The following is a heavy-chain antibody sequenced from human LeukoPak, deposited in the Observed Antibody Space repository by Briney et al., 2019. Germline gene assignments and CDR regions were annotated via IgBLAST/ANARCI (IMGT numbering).Heavy chain of an antibody. Sequence: SETLSLTCTVSGGSVSSSSYYWGWIRQPPGKGLERIGSIYYSGSTYYNPSLKSRVTISVDTSKNQFSLKLSSVTAADTAVYYCARGKGMRVTTYSSSWYYFDYWGQGTLVTVSS. CDR2: IYYSGST. V-gene: IGHV4-39*07. D-gene: IGHD6-13*01. J-gene: IGHJ4*02. CDR3: ARGKGMRVTTYSSSWYYFDY. CDR1: GGSVSSSSYY.